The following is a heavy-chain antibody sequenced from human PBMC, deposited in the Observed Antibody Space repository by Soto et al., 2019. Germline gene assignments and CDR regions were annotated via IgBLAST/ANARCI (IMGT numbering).Heavy chain of an antibody. V-gene: IGHV4-34*01. D-gene: IGHD6-6*01. Sequence: SETLSLTCAVYGGSFSGYYWSWIRQPPGKGLEWFGEINHSGSTNFNPSLKSRVTISVDTSKNQFSLMLSSVTAADTAVYYCATQRGSIAARNLYYYYYGMDVWGQGTKVTVSS. J-gene: IGHJ6*02. CDR3: ATQRGSIAARNLYYYYYGMDV. CDR1: GGSFSGYY. CDR2: INHSGST.